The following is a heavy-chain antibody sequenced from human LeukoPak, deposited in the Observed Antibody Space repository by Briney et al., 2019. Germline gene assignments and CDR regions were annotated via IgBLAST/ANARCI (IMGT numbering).Heavy chain of an antibody. J-gene: IGHJ5*02. CDR1: GGSISSYY. CDR2: IYYSGST. Sequence: SETLSLTCTVSGGSISSYYWSWIQQPPGKGLEWIGYIYYSGSTNYNPSLKSRVTISVDTSKNQFSLKLSSVTAADTAVYYCARGPIVVVVPAADEGNWFDPWGQGTLVTVSS. V-gene: IGHV4-59*01. D-gene: IGHD2-2*01. CDR3: ARGPIVVVVPAADEGNWFDP.